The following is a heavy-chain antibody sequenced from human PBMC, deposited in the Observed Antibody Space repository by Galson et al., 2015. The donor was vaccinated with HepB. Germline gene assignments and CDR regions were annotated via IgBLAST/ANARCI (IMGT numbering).Heavy chain of an antibody. CDR3: AKESQPCDFWSGYYIGYYYYMDV. CDR1: GFTFSSYG. V-gene: IGHV3-30*18. Sequence: SLRLSCAASGFTFSSYGMHWVRQAPGKGLEWVAVISYDGSNKYYADSVKGRFTISRDNSKNTLYLQMNSLRAEDTAVYYCAKESQPCDFWSGYYIGYYYYMDVWGKGTTVTVSS. D-gene: IGHD3-3*01. J-gene: IGHJ6*03. CDR2: ISYDGSNK.